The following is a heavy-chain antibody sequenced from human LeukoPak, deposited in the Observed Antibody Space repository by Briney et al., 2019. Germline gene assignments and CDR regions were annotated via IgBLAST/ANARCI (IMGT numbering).Heavy chain of an antibody. CDR2: VFDSGRT. D-gene: IGHD5-18*01. Sequence: SETLSLTCTVSGGSMTTHHWNWIRQTPGKGLEWIGYVFDSGRTKVNPSLTSRVTLSTDTSKNQLSLRLSSVTAADTAVYYCTTIKRGDIFGYFDFWGQGILVTVSS. CDR1: GGSMTTHH. V-gene: IGHV4-59*11. CDR3: TTIKRGDIFGYFDF. J-gene: IGHJ4*02.